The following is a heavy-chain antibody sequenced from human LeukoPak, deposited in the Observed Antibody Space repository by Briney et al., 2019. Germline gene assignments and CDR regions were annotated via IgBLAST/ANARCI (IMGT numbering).Heavy chain of an antibody. D-gene: IGHD3-22*01. CDR2: INHSGST. Sequence: SETLSLTCAVYGGSFSGYYWSWIRQPPGKGLEWIGEINHSGSTNYDPSLKSRVTISVDTSKNQFSLKLSSVTAADTAVYYCARGVVHYYDSSGYFARPSYYFDYWGQGTLVTVSS. CDR1: GGSFSGYY. V-gene: IGHV4-34*01. CDR3: ARGVVHYYDSSGYFARPSYYFDY. J-gene: IGHJ4*02.